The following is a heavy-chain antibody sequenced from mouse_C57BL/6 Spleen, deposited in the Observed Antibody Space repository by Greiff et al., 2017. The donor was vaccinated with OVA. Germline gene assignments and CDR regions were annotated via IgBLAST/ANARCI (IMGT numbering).Heavy chain of an antibody. CDR3: ARYGSSYVYFDY. CDR2: INPSSGYT. J-gene: IGHJ2*01. CDR1: GYTFTSYW. D-gene: IGHD1-1*01. Sequence: VQLVESGAELAKPGASVKLSCKASGYTFTSYWMHWVKQRPGQGLEWIGYINPSSGYTKYNQKFKDKATLTADKSSSTAYMQLSSLTTEDSAIYYCARYGSSYVYFDYWGQGTTLTVSS. V-gene: IGHV1-7*01.